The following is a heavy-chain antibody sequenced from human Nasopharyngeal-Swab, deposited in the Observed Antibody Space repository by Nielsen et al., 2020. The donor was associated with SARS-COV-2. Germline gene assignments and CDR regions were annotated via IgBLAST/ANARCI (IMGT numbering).Heavy chain of an antibody. D-gene: IGHD1-14*01. J-gene: IGHJ4*02. Sequence: QTPSLTGAISGDSVSSNSAAWSWIRQSPTRGLEWLGRTYYRSQWYFNYAASVKGRITINPDTSNNQFSLQLSSVTPEDTAVYYCARIAQAAEPHWGQGTLVTVSS. CDR2: TYYRSQWYF. V-gene: IGHV6-1*01. CDR3: ARIAQAAEPH. CDR1: GDSVSSNSAA.